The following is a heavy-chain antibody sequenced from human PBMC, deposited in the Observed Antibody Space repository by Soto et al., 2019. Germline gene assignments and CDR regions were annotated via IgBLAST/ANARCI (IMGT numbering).Heavy chain of an antibody. CDR3: ARSLGTGTTKPFDY. Sequence: SETLSLTCAVYGGSFSGYYWSWIRQPPGKGLEWIGEINHSGSTNYNPSLKSRVTISVDTSKNQFSLKLSSVTAADTAVYYCARSLGTGTTKPFDYWGQGTLVTVSS. CDR1: GGSFSGYY. V-gene: IGHV4-34*01. CDR2: INHSGST. J-gene: IGHJ4*02. D-gene: IGHD1-1*01.